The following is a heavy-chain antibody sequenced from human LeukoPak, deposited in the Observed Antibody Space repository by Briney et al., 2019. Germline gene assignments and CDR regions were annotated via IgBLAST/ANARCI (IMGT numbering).Heavy chain of an antibody. CDR1: GGSISSGGYS. CDR2: IYTSGST. J-gene: IGHJ4*02. CDR3: ARDAGYDYGDY. Sequence: KPSETLFLTCTVSGGSISSGGYSWSWIRQPAGKGLEWIGHIYTSGSTNYNPSLKSRVTISVDTSKNQFSLKLSSVTAADTAVYYCARDAGYDYGDYWGQGTLVTVSS. D-gene: IGHD2-15*01. V-gene: IGHV4-61*09.